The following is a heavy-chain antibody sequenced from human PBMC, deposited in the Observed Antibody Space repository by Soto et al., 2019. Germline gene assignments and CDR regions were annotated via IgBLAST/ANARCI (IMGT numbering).Heavy chain of an antibody. J-gene: IGHJ4*02. CDR2: INPSGGST. V-gene: IGHV1-46*01. D-gene: IGHD6-13*01. CDR1: GYTFTSYY. CDR3: ARQSSAAAGTPHFDY. Sequence: GASVKVSCKASGYTFTSYYMHWVRQAPGQGLEWMGIINPSGGSTSYAQKFQGRVTMTRDTSTSTVYMELSSLRSEDTAVYYCARQSSAAAGTPHFDYWGQGTLVTVSS.